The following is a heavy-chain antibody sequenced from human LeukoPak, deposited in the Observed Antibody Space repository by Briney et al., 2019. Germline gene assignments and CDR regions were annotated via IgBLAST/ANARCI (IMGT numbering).Heavy chain of an antibody. D-gene: IGHD6-13*01. CDR2: IKQDGSEK. CDR1: GFTFSSYW. V-gene: IGHV3-7*03. J-gene: IGHJ4*02. CDR3: ARGSGSSWYFYFDY. Sequence: PGGSLRLSCAASGFTFSSYWMSWVRQAPGKGLEWVPNIKQDGSEKYYVDSVKGRFTISRDNAKNSLYLQMNSLRAEDTALYYCARGSGSSWYFYFDYWGQGTLVTVSS.